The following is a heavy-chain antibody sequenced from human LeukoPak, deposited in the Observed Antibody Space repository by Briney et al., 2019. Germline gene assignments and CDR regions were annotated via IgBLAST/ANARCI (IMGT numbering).Heavy chain of an antibody. J-gene: IGHJ6*03. CDR3: ARVSQGGTYYYYYYMDV. V-gene: IGHV4-34*01. Sequence: SETLSLTCAVYGGSFGGYYWSWIRQPPGKGLEWIGEINDSGSSNYIPSLKSRVTISVDRSKNQFSLWLSSVTAADTAVYYCARVSQGGTYYYYYYMDVWGKGTTVTISS. CDR2: INDSGSS. CDR1: GGSFGGYY. D-gene: IGHD3-16*01.